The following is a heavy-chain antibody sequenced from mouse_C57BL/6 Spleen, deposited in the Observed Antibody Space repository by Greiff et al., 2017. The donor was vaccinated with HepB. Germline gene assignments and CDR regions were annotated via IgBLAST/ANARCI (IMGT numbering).Heavy chain of an antibody. CDR1: GYTFTSYW. CDR3: ARSDYYGSSLLHWYFDV. J-gene: IGHJ1*03. D-gene: IGHD1-1*01. V-gene: IGHV1-69*01. Sequence: QVQLQQPGAELVMPGASVKLSCKASGYTFTSYWMHWVKQRPGQGLEWIGEIDPSDSYTNYNQKFKGKSTLTVDKSSSTAYMQLSSLTSEDSAVYYCARSDYYGSSLLHWYFDVWGTGTTVTVSS. CDR2: IDPSDSYT.